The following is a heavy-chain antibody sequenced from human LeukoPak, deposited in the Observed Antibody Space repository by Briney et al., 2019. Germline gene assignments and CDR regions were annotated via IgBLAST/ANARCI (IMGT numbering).Heavy chain of an antibody. CDR2: ISSSGST. Sequence: SETLSLTCTVSGDSISSGDYYWSWIRQPAGKGLEWIGRISSSGSTNYNPSLKSRVTISVDTSKNQFSLKLSSVTAADTAVYYCARGGGIAEGALDYWGQGTLVTVSS. V-gene: IGHV4-61*02. J-gene: IGHJ4*02. D-gene: IGHD6-13*01. CDR1: GDSISSGDYY. CDR3: ARGGGIAEGALDY.